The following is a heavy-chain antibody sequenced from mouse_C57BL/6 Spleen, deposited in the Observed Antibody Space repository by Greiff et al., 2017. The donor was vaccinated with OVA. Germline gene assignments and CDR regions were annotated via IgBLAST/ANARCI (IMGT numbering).Heavy chain of an antibody. J-gene: IGHJ2*01. CDR1: GYAFSSYW. V-gene: IGHV1-80*01. Sequence: QVQLQQSGAELVKPGASVKISCKASGYAFSSYWMNWVKQRPGKGLEWIGQIYPGDGATNYNGKFKGKATLTADKSSSTAYMQLSSLTSEDSAVYFCARYGDGSSSDYWGQGTTLTVSS. CDR3: ARYGDGSSSDY. D-gene: IGHD1-1*01. CDR2: IYPGDGAT.